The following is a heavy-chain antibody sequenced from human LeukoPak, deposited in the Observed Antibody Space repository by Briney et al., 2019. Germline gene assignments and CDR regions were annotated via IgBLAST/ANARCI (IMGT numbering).Heavy chain of an antibody. Sequence: GGSLRLSCASSGCTLSCQWLSGLRQAPGKGREGVAHINQDGSERYYVDSVKGRFTISRDNAKNSLYLQMNSLRAEDTAVYYCARDQYDILTGYHDYWGQGTLVTVSS. CDR1: GCTLSCQW. V-gene: IGHV3-7*01. J-gene: IGHJ4*02. D-gene: IGHD3-9*01. CDR3: ARDQYDILTGYHDY. CDR2: INQDGSER.